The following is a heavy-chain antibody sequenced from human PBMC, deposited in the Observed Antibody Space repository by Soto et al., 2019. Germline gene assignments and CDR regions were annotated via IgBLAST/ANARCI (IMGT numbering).Heavy chain of an antibody. CDR2: IDPRSGGT. CDR3: ATDGHGIFPY. Sequence: HVQLVQSGTEVKKPGASVRVSCMVSGYPFTTYYIHWVRQAPGQGLEWMGWIDPRSGGTVYEQKFQGRGTLTRDTSLSTVYMDLSGPTSDDPALYYRATDGHGIFPYRGQGSLVTVSS. J-gene: IGHJ4*02. V-gene: IGHV1-2*02. D-gene: IGHD1-26*01. CDR1: GYPFTTYY.